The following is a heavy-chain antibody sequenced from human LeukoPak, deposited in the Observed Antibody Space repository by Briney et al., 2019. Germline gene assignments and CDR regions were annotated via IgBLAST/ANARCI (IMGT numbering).Heavy chain of an antibody. V-gene: IGHV1-46*01. CDR1: GYTFTKYY. J-gene: IGHJ6*03. Sequence: ASVKVSCKASGYTFTKYYIHWVRQAPGQGLEWMGLINPGGDNTNYAQNFQGRVTMTRDTSTSTVYMELSSLRSEDTAVYYCARRDYYDYYMDVWGNGTTVTISS. CDR3: ARRDYYDYYMDV. CDR2: INPGGDNT. D-gene: IGHD5-24*01.